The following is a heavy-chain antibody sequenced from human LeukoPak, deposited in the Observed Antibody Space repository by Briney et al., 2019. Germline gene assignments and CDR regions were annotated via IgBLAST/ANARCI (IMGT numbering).Heavy chain of an antibody. CDR3: ALVGANVSFDY. CDR2: IYHSGST. V-gene: IGHV4-30-2*01. D-gene: IGHD1-26*01. Sequence: SETLSLTCAVSGGSISSGGYSWSWIRQPPGKGLEWIGYIYHSGSTYYNPSLKSRVTISVDTSKNQFSLKLSSVTAADTAVYYCALVGANVSFDYWGQGTLVTVSS. CDR1: GGSISSGGYS. J-gene: IGHJ4*02.